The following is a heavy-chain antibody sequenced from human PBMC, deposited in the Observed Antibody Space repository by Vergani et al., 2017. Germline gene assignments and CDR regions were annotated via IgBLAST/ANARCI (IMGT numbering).Heavy chain of an antibody. CDR1: GYTFTGYY. CDR2: INPNSGGT. J-gene: IGHJ3*02. CDR3: ARVPTXCSSTSCYSGAFDI. D-gene: IGHD2-2*01. V-gene: IGHV1-2*02. Sequence: QVQLVQSGAEVKKPGASAKVSCKASGYTFTGYYMHWVRQAPGQGLEWMGWINPNSGGTNYAQKFQGRVTMTRDTSISTAYMELSRLRSDDTAVYYCARVPTXCSSTSCYSGAFDIWGQGTMVTVSS.